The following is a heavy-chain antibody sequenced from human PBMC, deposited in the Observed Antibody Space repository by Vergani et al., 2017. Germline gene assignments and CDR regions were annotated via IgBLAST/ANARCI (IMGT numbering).Heavy chain of an antibody. V-gene: IGHV6-1*01. Sequence: QVQLQQSGPGLVKPSQTLSLTCAISGDSVSSNSAAWNWIRQSPSRGLEWLGRTYYRSKGYNDYAVSVKSRITINPDTSKNQFYLHLNSVTPEDTAVYYCARDGYSSGWYRGNFDYWGQGTLVTVSS. CDR1: GDSVSSNSAA. CDR2: TYYRSKGYN. J-gene: IGHJ4*02. D-gene: IGHD6-19*01. CDR3: ARDGYSSGWYRGNFDY.